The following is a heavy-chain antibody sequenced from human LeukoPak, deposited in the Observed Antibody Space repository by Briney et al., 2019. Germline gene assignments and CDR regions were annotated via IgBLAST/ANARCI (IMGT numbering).Heavy chain of an antibody. CDR3: ARETYSSGWYIDY. V-gene: IGHV4-59*12. CDR1: GGSLGGYY. D-gene: IGHD6-19*01. Sequence: PSETLSLTCTDPGGSLGGYYWSWIRQPPGKGLEWIGYIYYSGCTNYNPSLKIRVTIAVDTSKHQFSLKLNSVTAADTAVYYCARETYSSGWYIDYWGQGTLVTVSS. J-gene: IGHJ4*02. CDR2: IYYSGCT.